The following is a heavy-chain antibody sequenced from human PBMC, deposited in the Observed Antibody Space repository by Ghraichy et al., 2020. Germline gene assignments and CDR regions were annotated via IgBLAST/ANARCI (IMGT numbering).Heavy chain of an antibody. CDR2: IKSKTDGGTT. V-gene: IGHV3-15*01. D-gene: IGHD4-17*01. J-gene: IGHJ3*02. CDR1: GFTFSNAW. Sequence: GGSLRLSCAASGFTFSNAWMSWVRQAPGKGLEWVGRIKSKTDGGTTDYAAPVKGRFTISRDDSKNTLYLQMNSLKTEDTAVYYCTTGLVGYGEQSADDAFDIWGQGTMVTVSS. CDR3: TTGLVGYGEQSADDAFDI.